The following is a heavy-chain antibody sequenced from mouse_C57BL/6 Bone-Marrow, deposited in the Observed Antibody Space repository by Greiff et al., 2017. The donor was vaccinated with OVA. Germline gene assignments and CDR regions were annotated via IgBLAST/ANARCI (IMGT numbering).Heavy chain of an antibody. D-gene: IGHD2-5*01. J-gene: IGHJ4*01. CDR2: ILPSIGRT. Sequence: VQLQQSGSELRSPGSSVKLSCKDFDSEVFPIAYMSWVRQKPGHGFEWIGGILPSIGRTIYGEKFEDKATLDADTLSNTAYSELNSLTSEDSAIYYCARTAYYSNQYYAMDYWGQGTSVTVSS. CDR1: DSEVFPIAY. V-gene: IGHV15-2*01. CDR3: ARTAYYSNQYYAMDY.